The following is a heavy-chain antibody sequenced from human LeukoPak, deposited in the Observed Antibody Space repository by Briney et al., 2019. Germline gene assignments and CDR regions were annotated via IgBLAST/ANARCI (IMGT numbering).Heavy chain of an antibody. CDR1: GFTFSSYG. V-gene: IGHV3-30*18. CDR2: ISYDGSNK. J-gene: IGHJ4*02. CDR3: AELNDY. Sequence: GGSLRLSCAASGFTFSSYGMHWDRQAPGKGLEWVAVISYDGSNKYYADSVKGRFTISRDNSKNTLYLQMNSLRAEDTAVYYCAELNDYWGQGTLVTVSS.